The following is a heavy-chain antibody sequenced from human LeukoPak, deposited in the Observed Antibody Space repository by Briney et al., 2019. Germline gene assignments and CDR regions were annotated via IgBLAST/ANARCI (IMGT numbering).Heavy chain of an antibody. Sequence: GESLKISCKGSGYSFTSYWIGWVRQMPGKGLEWMGIIYPGDSDTRYSPSFQGQVTISADKSISTAYLQWSSLKASDTAMYYCARHPVRGGYRSDWFDPWGQGTLVTVSS. CDR1: GYSFTSYW. CDR3: ARHPVRGGYRSDWFDP. J-gene: IGHJ5*02. D-gene: IGHD1-26*01. V-gene: IGHV5-51*01. CDR2: IYPGDSDT.